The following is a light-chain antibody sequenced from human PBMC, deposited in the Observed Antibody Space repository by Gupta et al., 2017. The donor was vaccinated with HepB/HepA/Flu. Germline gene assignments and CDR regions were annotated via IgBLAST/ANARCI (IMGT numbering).Light chain of an antibody. CDR1: QSVSSSY. J-gene: IGKJ3*01. CDR2: GAS. CDR3: QQYGSSSFT. V-gene: IGKV3-20*01. Sequence: DIVLTQSPGTLSLSPGERATLSCRASQSVSSSYLAWYQQKPGQAPRLLIYGASSRASGIPDRFSGSWSGTDVTLTISRLGPEEFAVYYCQQYGSSSFTFGPGTKVDVK.